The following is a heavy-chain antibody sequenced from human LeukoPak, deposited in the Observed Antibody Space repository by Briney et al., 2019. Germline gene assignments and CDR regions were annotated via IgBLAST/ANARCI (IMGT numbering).Heavy chain of an antibody. CDR2: LYYSGST. V-gene: IGHV4-59*01. D-gene: IGHD6-19*01. CDR3: ARAGGSIAVAGIGWFDP. J-gene: IGHJ5*02. Sequence: SETLSLTCTVFGCSISSYYWSWIRQPPGKGLEWIGYLYYSGSTNYNPSLKSRVTISVDTSKNQFSLKLSSVTAADTAVYYCARAGGSIAVAGIGWFDPWGQGTLVTVSS. CDR1: GCSISSYY.